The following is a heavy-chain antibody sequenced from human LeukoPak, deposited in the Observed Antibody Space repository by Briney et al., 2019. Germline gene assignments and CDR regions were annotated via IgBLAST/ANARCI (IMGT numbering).Heavy chain of an antibody. CDR2: IKQDGSEK. J-gene: IGHJ6*02. CDR3: ARDYQGYYYYYGMDV. V-gene: IGHV3-7*01. CDR1: GFVFTTYW. Sequence: GGSLRLSCAVSGFVFTTYWMTWVRQAPGKGLEWVANIKQDGSEKNYVDSVKGRFTISRDNAKNSLFLQMNILRAEDTAVYYCARDYQGYYYYYGMDVWGQGTTVTVSS. D-gene: IGHD2-2*01.